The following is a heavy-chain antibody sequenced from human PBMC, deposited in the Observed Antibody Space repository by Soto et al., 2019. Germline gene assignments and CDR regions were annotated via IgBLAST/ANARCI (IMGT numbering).Heavy chain of an antibody. CDR3: ARALMVRGSPYYFDY. Sequence: SETLSLTCTVSGGSISSYYWSWIRQPPGKGLEWIGYIYYSGSTNYNPSLKSRVTISVDTSKNQFSLKLSSVTAADTAVYYCARALMVRGSPYYFDYWGQGTLVTVSS. V-gene: IGHV4-59*01. CDR1: GGSISSYY. J-gene: IGHJ4*02. D-gene: IGHD3-10*01. CDR2: IYYSGST.